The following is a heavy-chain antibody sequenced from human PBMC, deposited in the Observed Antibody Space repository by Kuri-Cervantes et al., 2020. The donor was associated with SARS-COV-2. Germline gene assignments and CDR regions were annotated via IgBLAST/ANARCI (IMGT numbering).Heavy chain of an antibody. J-gene: IGHJ4*02. V-gene: IGHV4-59*01. CDR1: GGSIKNYF. Sequence: SETLSLTCTVSGGSIKNYFWTWIRQSPGKGLEWIGHIYSTGATNYNPSLKSRVAISLDTSKSQFSLKLNSVTAADTALYYCARDRGHCDGGGCYSTGFSFDYWGQGALVTVSS. CDR3: ARDRGHCDGGGCYSTGFSFDY. D-gene: IGHD2-15*01. CDR2: IYSTGAT.